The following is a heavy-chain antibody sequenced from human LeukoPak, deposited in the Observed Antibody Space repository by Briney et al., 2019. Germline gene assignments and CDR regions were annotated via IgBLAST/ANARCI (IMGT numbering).Heavy chain of an antibody. D-gene: IGHD2-15*01. Sequence: ASVKVSCKASGYTFTGYYMHWVRQAPGQGLEWMGWINPNSGGTNYAQKFQGRVTMTRDTSISTAYMELSSLRSEDTAVYYCARAGGYCGRISCPYYFDYWGQGSLVTVSS. CDR1: GYTFTGYY. J-gene: IGHJ4*02. CDR3: ARAGGYCGRISCPYYFDY. V-gene: IGHV1-2*02. CDR2: INPNSGGT.